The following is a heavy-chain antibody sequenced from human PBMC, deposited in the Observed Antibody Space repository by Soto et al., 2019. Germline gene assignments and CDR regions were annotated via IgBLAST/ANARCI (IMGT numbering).Heavy chain of an antibody. Sequence: PSETLSLTCTVSGGSISSSSYYWGWIRQPPGKGLEWIGYIYYSGSTYYNPSLKSRVTISVDTSKNQFSLKLSSVTAADTAVYYCARDRYGDYEVWGQGTLVTVSS. CDR1: GGSISSSSYY. J-gene: IGHJ4*02. D-gene: IGHD4-17*01. CDR2: IYYSGST. V-gene: IGHV4-30-4*08. CDR3: ARDRYGDYEV.